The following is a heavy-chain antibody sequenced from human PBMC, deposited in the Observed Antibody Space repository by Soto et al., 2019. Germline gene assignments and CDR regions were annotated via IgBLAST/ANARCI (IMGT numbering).Heavy chain of an antibody. Sequence: SETLSLTCTVSGVSIRNYYWIWLRQPPGKGLEWIGFISYNGNTKYNPSLIGRVTISLDTSKNYFPLRLRSLTAADTALYYCARHFDSGTWPLDYWGQGSLVTVSS. V-gene: IGHV4-59*01. CDR1: GVSIRNYY. D-gene: IGHD3-10*01. J-gene: IGHJ4*02. CDR2: ISYNGNT. CDR3: ARHFDSGTWPLDY.